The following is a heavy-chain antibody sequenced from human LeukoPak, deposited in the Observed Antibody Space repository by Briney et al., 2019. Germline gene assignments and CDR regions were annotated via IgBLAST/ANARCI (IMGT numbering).Heavy chain of an antibody. Sequence: GGSLRLXCAASGFTDSNNYMRWVRQAPGKGLEWVSVIYSGGSTYYADSVKGRFTISRDNSKNTLYLQMNSLRAEDTAVYYCARDTWELQHHWGQGTLVTVSS. J-gene: IGHJ5*02. D-gene: IGHD1-26*01. CDR3: ARDTWELQHH. CDR2: IYSGGST. V-gene: IGHV3-66*02. CDR1: GFTDSNNY.